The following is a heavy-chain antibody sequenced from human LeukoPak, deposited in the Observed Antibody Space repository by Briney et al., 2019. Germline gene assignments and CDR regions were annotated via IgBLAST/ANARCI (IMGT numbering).Heavy chain of an antibody. CDR2: IYYSEIT. CDR3: ARRLGDAFDI. Sequence: SETLSLTCTVSGGSISSSSYYWGWIRQPPGKGLEWIGYIYYSEITNYNPSLKSRVTISVDTSKNQISLKLSSVTAADTAVYYCARRLGDAFDIWGQGTMVTVSS. V-gene: IGHV4-61*05. D-gene: IGHD5/OR15-5a*01. J-gene: IGHJ3*02. CDR1: GGSISSSSYY.